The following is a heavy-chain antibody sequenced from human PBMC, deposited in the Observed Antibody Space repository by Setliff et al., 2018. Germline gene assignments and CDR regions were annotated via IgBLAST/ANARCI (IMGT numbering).Heavy chain of an antibody. CDR1: DDSISSRHYY. CDR2: IYTSWST. V-gene: IGHV4-61*09. Sequence: SETLSLTCTVSDDSISSRHYYWSWIRQPAGKGLEWLGQIYTSWSTNYNPSLKGRATLSIDASKNQFSLKLSSVTAADTAVYYCARALSGSSRIYYFDYWGQGTLVTV. D-gene: IGHD1-26*01. J-gene: IGHJ4*02. CDR3: ARALSGSSRIYYFDY.